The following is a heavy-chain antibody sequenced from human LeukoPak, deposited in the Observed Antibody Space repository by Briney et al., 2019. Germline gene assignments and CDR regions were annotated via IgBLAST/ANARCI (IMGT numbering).Heavy chain of an antibody. CDR3: ARADYYDSSGYYPIDAFDI. D-gene: IGHD3-22*01. Sequence: SETLSLTRTVSGGSISSGDYYWSWIRQPPGKGLEWIGYIYYSGSTYYNPSLKSRVTISVDTSKNQFSLKLSSVTAADTAVYYCARADYYDSSGYYPIDAFDIWGQGTMVTVSS. CDR1: GGSISSGDYY. V-gene: IGHV4-30-4*01. CDR2: IYYSGST. J-gene: IGHJ3*02.